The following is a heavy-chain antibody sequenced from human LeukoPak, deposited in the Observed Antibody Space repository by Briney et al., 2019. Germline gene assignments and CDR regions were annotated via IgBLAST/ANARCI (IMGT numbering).Heavy chain of an antibody. D-gene: IGHD3-3*01. V-gene: IGHV1-2*02. CDR3: ARGNIFGVVIPHNWFDP. Sequence: ASVKVSCKASGYTFTGYYMHWVRQAPGQGLEWMGWINPNSGGTNYAQKFQGRVTMTRDTSISTAYMELSRPRSDDTAVYYCARGNIFGVVIPHNWFDPWGQGTLVTVSS. CDR2: INPNSGGT. CDR1: GYTFTGYY. J-gene: IGHJ5*02.